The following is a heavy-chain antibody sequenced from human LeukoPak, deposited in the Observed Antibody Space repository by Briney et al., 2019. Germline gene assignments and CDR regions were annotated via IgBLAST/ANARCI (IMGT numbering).Heavy chain of an antibody. CDR1: GYTFTAYY. CDR3: ARDVYCSSTSCYLLDP. Sequence: ASVKVSCKASGYTFTAYYMHWVRQAPGQGLEWMGWLNPNSGDTNYAQKFQGRVAMTRDTSISTAYMELSRLRSDDTAVYYCARDVYCSSTSCYLLDPWGQGALVTVSS. J-gene: IGHJ5*02. V-gene: IGHV1-2*02. D-gene: IGHD2-2*01. CDR2: LNPNSGDT.